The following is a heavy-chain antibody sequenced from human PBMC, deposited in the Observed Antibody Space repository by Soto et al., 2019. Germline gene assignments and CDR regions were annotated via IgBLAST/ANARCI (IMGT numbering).Heavy chain of an antibody. Sequence: SGPTLVNPTQTLTLTCTFSGFSLSTSGVGVGCIRQPPGKSLEWLALIYWNDDKRYSPSLKSMLTITKDTSKNQVVLTITNMDPVDIATYYCAHLKVAGINYYYSGRRVGGRGTTVTV. CDR3: AHLKVAGINYYYSGRRV. CDR1: GFSLSTSGVG. CDR2: IYWNDDK. V-gene: IGHV2-5*01. D-gene: IGHD2-15*01. J-gene: IGHJ6*02.